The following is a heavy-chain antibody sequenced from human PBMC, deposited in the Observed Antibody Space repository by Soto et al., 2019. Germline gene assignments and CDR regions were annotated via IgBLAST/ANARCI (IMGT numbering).Heavy chain of an antibody. CDR1: GGTFSSYA. Sequence: SVKVSCKASGGTFSSYAISWVRQAPGQGLEWMGGIIPIFGTANYAQRFQGRVTITADESTSTAYMELSSLRSEDTAVYYCARGFVLTGYYNVYYYYGMDVGGQGTTVTVSS. J-gene: IGHJ6*02. V-gene: IGHV1-69*13. CDR3: ARGFVLTGYYNVYYYYGMDV. D-gene: IGHD3-9*01. CDR2: IIPIFGTA.